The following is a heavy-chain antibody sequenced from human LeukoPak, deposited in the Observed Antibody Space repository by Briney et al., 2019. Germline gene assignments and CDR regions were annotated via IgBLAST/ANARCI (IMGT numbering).Heavy chain of an antibody. V-gene: IGHV1-58*02. CDR3: ATGSGWYSPDY. CDR2: IVVGSANT. CDR1: GFTFTTSP. D-gene: IGHD6-19*01. J-gene: IGHJ4*02. Sequence: TSVKVSCKASGFTFTTSPMQWVRQTRGQHLEWIGWIVVGSANTNYAQKFQERVTITRDMSTSTAYMELSSVRSEDTAVYYCATGSGWYSPDYWGQGTLVTVSS.